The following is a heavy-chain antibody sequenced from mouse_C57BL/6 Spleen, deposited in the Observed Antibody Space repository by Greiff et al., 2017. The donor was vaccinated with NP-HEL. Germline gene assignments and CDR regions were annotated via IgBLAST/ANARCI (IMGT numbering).Heavy chain of an antibody. V-gene: IGHV1-76*01. Sequence: QVQLQQSGAELVRPGASVKLSCKASGYTFTDYYINWVKQRPGQGLEWIARIYPGSGNTYYNEKFKGKATLTAEKSSSTAYMQHSSLTSEDSAVYFCARGSPYYGSRGAMDYWGQGTSVTVSS. D-gene: IGHD1-1*01. J-gene: IGHJ4*01. CDR3: ARGSPYYGSRGAMDY. CDR2: IYPGSGNT. CDR1: GYTFTDYY.